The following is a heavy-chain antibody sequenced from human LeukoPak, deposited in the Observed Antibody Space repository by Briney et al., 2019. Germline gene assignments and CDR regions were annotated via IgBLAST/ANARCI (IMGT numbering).Heavy chain of an antibody. D-gene: IGHD3-10*01. CDR1: GFTFSSYW. CDR2: INSDGSST. CDR3: TRGYYTSGSYLY. J-gene: IGHJ4*02. V-gene: IGHV3-74*01. Sequence: GGSLRLSYAASGFTFSSYWMHWVRQAPGKGLVWVSHINSDGSSTTYADSVKGRFTISRDNAKNTLYLQMNSLRAEDTAVYYCTRGYYTSGSYLYWGQGTLVTVSS.